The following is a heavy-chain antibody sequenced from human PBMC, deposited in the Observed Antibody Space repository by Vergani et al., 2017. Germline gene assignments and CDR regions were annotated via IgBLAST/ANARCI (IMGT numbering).Heavy chain of an antibody. CDR1: GGSISSGSYY. Sequence: QVQLQESGPGLVRPSQTLPLTCTVSGGSISSGSYYWSWFRQPAGKGLEWIGRFYTGGGTSYNPSLKSRVTISVDTSKNQFSLQLSSVTAADTAVYYCARDPLYXTTWPFLLLDMDVWGQGTTVTVSS. CDR2: FYTGGGT. V-gene: IGHV4-61*02. CDR3: ARDPLYXTTWPFLLLDMDV. D-gene: IGHD6-13*01. J-gene: IGHJ6*02.